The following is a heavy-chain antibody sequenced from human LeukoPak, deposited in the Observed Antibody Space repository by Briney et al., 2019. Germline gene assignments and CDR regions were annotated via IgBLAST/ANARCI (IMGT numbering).Heavy chain of an antibody. Sequence: GGPLRLPCAASGFPFNSYSMNWVRQPPGKGREWVLNFSTSRRTIYYADTVKGASTISRENAKNARYLQMNSLRDENTAVYYCARARRYRSSWYHDYWGEGSLVTVSS. V-gene: IGHV3-48*02. CDR2: FSTSRRTI. D-gene: IGHD6-13*01. CDR1: GFPFNSYS. CDR3: ARARRYRSSWYHDY. J-gene: IGHJ4*02.